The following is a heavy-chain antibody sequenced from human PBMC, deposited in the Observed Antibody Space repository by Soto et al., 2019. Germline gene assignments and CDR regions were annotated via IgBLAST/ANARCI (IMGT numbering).Heavy chain of an antibody. CDR1: GYTFTSYD. CDR2: MNPNSGNT. CDR3: AIVFLFSSSWYHGNDYYYYGMDV. D-gene: IGHD6-13*01. V-gene: IGHV1-8*01. Sequence: GASVKVSCKASGYTFTSYDINWVRQATGQGLEWMGWMNPNSGNTGYAQKFQGRVTVTRNTSISTAYMELSSLRSEDTAVYYCAIVFLFSSSWYHGNDYYYYGMDVWGKGTRVTVSS. J-gene: IGHJ6*04.